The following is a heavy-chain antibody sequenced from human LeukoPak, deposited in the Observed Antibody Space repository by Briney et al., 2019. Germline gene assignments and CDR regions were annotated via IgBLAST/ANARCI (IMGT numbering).Heavy chain of an antibody. Sequence: KPGGSLRLSCAASGFTFSNYGMNWVRQAPGTGLEWVSSISSSSTYIYYADSVKGRFTISRDNAKNSLYLQMNSLRAEDTAVYYCARVGSSSCYDYWGQGTLVTVSS. D-gene: IGHD3-22*01. CDR1: GFTFSNYG. CDR2: ISSSSTYI. J-gene: IGHJ4*02. CDR3: ARVGSSSCYDY. V-gene: IGHV3-21*01.